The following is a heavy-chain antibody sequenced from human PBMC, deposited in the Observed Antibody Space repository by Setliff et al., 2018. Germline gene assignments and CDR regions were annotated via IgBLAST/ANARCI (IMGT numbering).Heavy chain of an antibody. CDR2: IHPSGAT. J-gene: IGHJ4*02. CDR1: GGSMSGYF. V-gene: IGHV4-4*07. Sequence: SETLSLTCTVSGGSMSGYFWTWIRQPAGKGLEWIGRIHPSGATNYNPSLMSRLTMSIDTSNNHFTLKVNSVTAADTAVYYCARQTATGSSATFDSWGRGTLVTVSS. D-gene: IGHD2-21*02. CDR3: ARQTATGSSATFDS.